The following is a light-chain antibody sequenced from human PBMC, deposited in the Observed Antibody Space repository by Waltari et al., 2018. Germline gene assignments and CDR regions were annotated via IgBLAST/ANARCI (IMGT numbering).Light chain of an antibody. CDR3: GTWDSSLSAWV. CDR1: RPHIRNNN. J-gene: IGLJ3*02. V-gene: IGLV1-51*01. Sequence: QSVLTQPPSVSAAPGQKVTISCPGTRPHIRNNNVPWYQQLPGTPPKLLIYDNNKRPSGIPDRFSGSKSGTSATVGITGLQTGDEADYYCGTWDSSLSAWVFGGGTKLTVL. CDR2: DNN.